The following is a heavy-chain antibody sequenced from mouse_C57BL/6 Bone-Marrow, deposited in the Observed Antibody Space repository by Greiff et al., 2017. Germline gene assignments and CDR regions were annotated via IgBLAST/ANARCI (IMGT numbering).Heavy chain of an antibody. V-gene: IGHV1-74*01. D-gene: IGHD2-10*01. CDR1: GYTFTSYW. Sequence: QVQLQQPGAELVKPGASVKVSCKASGYTFTSYWMHWVKQRPGQGLEWIGRIHPSDSDTNSNQKFKGKATLTVDKSSSTAYMQLSSLTSEASAVYYCATCYGNYVSWFAYWGQGTLVTVSA. J-gene: IGHJ3*01. CDR2: IHPSDSDT. CDR3: ATCYGNYVSWFAY.